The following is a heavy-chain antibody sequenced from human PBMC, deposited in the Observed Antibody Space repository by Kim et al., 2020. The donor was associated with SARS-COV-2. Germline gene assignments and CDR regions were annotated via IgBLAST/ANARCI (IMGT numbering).Heavy chain of an antibody. Sequence: GGSLRLSCAASGFTLSGSTVHWVRQASGKGLEWVGRIRSKANSYATAYAESVKNRFTISRDDSKNTAYLQMNSLKTEDTAVYYCARVNPIAGGWYEAFD. J-gene: IGHJ3*02. CDR1: GFTLSGST. CDR3: ARVNPIAGGWYEAFD. V-gene: IGHV3-73*01. CDR2: IRSKANSYAT. D-gene: IGHD6-19*01.